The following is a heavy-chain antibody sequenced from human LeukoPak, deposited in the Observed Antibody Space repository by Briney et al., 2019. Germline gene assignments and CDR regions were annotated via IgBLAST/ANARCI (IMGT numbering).Heavy chain of an antibody. V-gene: IGHV3-21*04. J-gene: IGHJ5*02. CDR1: GFSFSNYS. D-gene: IGHD6-13*01. CDR2: ISSSSTYI. Sequence: PGGSLRLSCAASGFSFSNYSMNWVRQAPGKGLEWVSSISSSSTYIYYADSVKGRFTISRDNAKNSLYLQMNSLRAEDTALYYCAKDIVDGSSWYGGWFDPWGQGTLVTVSS. CDR3: AKDIVDGSSWYGGWFDP.